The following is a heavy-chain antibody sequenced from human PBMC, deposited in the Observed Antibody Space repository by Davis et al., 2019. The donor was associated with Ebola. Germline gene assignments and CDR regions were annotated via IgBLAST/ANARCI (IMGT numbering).Heavy chain of an antibody. V-gene: IGHV4-4*07. D-gene: IGHD1-1*01. CDR1: GDSITPYW. Sequence: SETLSLTCTVSGDSITPYWWNWIRQSAGKGLEWIGRVYSSGDTYTNGNTHDNPSLRSRLRMSVDTSKKQLSLKLTSVTAADTAVYYCTREHTPMEGEANWIDPWGQGTLVTVSS. J-gene: IGHJ5*01. CDR3: TREHTPMEGEANWIDP. CDR2: VYSSGDTYTNGNT.